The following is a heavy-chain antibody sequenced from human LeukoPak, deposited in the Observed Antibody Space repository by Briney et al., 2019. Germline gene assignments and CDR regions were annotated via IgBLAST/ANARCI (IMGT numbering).Heavy chain of an antibody. CDR1: GFTFSSYE. CDR3: ARDLNSYSGSYYLMDY. V-gene: IGHV3-48*03. Sequence: PGGSLRLSCAASGFTFSSYEMNWVRQAPGKGPEWVSYISSSGSTIYYADSVKGRFTISRDNAKNSLYLQMNSLRAEDTAVYYCARDLNSYSGSYYLMDYWGQGTLVTVSS. D-gene: IGHD1-26*01. CDR2: ISSSGSTI. J-gene: IGHJ4*02.